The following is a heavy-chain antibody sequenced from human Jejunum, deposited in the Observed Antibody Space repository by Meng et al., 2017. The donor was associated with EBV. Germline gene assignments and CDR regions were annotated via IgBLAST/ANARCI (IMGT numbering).Heavy chain of an antibody. Sequence: LQLQESGPGLVTPSETLSLTCTVSGGSFSSSGYYWNWIRQPPGKGLEWIGSIYYSGNTYYNPSLKSRVTISIDTSKNEFSLKLNAATAADTAVYYCTRGPDRSKQGYWGQGTLVTVSS. CDR3: TRGPDRSKQGY. J-gene: IGHJ4*02. V-gene: IGHV4-39*07. CDR1: GGSFSSSGYY. CDR2: IYYSGNT.